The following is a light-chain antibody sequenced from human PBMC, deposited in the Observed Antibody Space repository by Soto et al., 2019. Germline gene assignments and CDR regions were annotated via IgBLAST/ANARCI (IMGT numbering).Light chain of an antibody. CDR2: SNN. V-gene: IGLV1-44*01. J-gene: IGLJ2*01. Sequence: QSVLTQPPSASGTPGQRVTISCSGSSFNIGSNTVNWYQQLPGTAPKLLMYSNNQRPSGVPDRFSGSKSGTSASLAISGLQSEDEADYYCAAWDDSLKGPVFGGGTKLTVL. CDR1: SFNIGSNT. CDR3: AAWDDSLKGPV.